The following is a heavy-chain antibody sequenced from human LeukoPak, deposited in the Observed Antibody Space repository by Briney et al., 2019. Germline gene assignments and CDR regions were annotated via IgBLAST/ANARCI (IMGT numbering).Heavy chain of an antibody. D-gene: IGHD4-23*01. CDR1: GFTFSSYS. V-gene: IGHV3-21*01. J-gene: IGHJ4*02. Sequence: PGGSLRLSCAASGFTFSSYSMNWVRQAPGKGLEWVSSISSSSSYIYYADSVKGRFTISRDNAKNSLYLQMNSLRAEDTAVYYCARDGVDYGGNPSPRWGQGTLVTVSS. CDR2: ISSSSSYI. CDR3: ARDGVDYGGNPSPR.